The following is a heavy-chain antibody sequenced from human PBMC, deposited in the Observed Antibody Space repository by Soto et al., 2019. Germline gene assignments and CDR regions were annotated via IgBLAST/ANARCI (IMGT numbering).Heavy chain of an antibody. CDR1: GFTFITYA. CDR3: ASSIN. J-gene: IGHJ4*02. CDR2: IWYDGSNK. V-gene: IGHV3-33*08. Sequence: GGSLRLSCVASGFTFITYAMSWVRQAPGKGLDWVGVIWYDGSNKDYAESVKGRFTISRDNSKNMLYLQMNSLRADDTAVYYCASSINWGQGTLVTVSS.